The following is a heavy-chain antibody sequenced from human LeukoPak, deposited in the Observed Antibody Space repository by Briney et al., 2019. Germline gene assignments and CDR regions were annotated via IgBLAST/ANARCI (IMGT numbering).Heavy chain of an antibody. CDR2: IYTSGST. J-gene: IGHJ4*02. CDR3: ARDMYYYGSGSSPFEY. D-gene: IGHD3-10*01. Sequence: SETLSLTCTVSGGSISSYYWRWLRQPAGEGLEWVGRIYTSGSTNYNPSLKGRITMSVDTSKNQFSLKLISAPAAALCVYYCARDMYYYGSGSSPFEYWGEGTLVSVP. V-gene: IGHV4-4*07. CDR1: GGSISSYY.